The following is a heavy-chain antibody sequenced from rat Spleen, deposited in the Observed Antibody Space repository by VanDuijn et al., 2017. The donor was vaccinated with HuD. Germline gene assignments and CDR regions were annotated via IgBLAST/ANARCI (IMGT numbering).Heavy chain of an antibody. Sequence: EVQLVESGGGLGQPGRSLKLSCAASGFTFSDYYMAWVRQAPKKGLEWVASINHEGSSTYYPDNVKGRFTISRDNAKNALYLQMNNLRSEDTAIYYCTRRQLPGYIYWGQGVMVTVSS. D-gene: IGHD1-4*01. CDR2: INHEGSST. J-gene: IGHJ2*01. CDR3: TRRQLPGYIY. V-gene: IGHV5-22*01. CDR1: GFTFSDYY.